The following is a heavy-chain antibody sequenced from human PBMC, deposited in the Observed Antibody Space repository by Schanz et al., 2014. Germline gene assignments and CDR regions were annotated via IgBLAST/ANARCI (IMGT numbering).Heavy chain of an antibody. CDR3: ARDKGGYYPFDY. V-gene: IGHV3-7*01. CDR1: GFTFSSNW. J-gene: IGHJ4*02. Sequence: VQLVESGGGVVRPGRSLRLSCAASGFTFSSNWMNWVRQAPGKGLEWVAIIRPDGSDQHYVDSVKGRFTISRDNAKNSLYLQMNSLTADDTAVYYCARDKGGYYPFDYWGRGTLVTVSS. D-gene: IGHD3-3*01. CDR2: IRPDGSDQ.